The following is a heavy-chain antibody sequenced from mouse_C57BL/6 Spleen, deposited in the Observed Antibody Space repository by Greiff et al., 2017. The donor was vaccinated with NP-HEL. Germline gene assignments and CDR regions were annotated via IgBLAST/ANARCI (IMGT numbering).Heavy chain of an antibody. D-gene: IGHD1-1*01. CDR1: GYSITSGYY. V-gene: IGHV3-6*01. CDR3: ARGGYYGSSYAMDY. Sequence: EVKVEESGPGLVKPSQSLSLTCSVTGYSITSGYYWNWIRQFPGNKLEWMGYISYDGSNNYNPSLKNRISITRDTSKNQFFLKLNSVTTEDTATYYCARGGYYGSSYAMDYWGQGTSVTVSS. CDR2: ISYDGSN. J-gene: IGHJ4*01.